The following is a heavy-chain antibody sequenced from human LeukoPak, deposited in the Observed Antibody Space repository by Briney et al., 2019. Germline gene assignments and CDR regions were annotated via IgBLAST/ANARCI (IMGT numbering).Heavy chain of an antibody. D-gene: IGHD3-10*01. CDR2: IYYSGSA. Sequence: SETLSLTCTVSGGSISSYYWSWIRQPPGKGLEWIGYIYYSGSAYYNPSLKSRVDTSKNQFSLKLSSVTAADTAVYYCARRYGSGSSGTFDYWGQGTLVTVSS. V-gene: IGHV4-59*01. J-gene: IGHJ4*02. CDR3: ARRYGSGSSGTFDY. CDR1: GGSISSYY.